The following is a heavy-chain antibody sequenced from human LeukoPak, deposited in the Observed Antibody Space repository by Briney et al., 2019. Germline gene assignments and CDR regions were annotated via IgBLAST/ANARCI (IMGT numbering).Heavy chain of an antibody. CDR2: IDGSGDKT. V-gene: IGHV3-23*01. CDR3: AKVQFNWGPIDY. Sequence: PGGSLRLSCAASGLAFSNFAIRWVRQVPGKGLEWVSSIDGSGDKTHYPDSVRGRFTVSRDNSKNTLYLQMNSLRVEDTATYFCAKVQFNWGPIDYWGQGTPVIVSS. D-gene: IGHD7-27*01. J-gene: IGHJ4*02. CDR1: GLAFSNFA.